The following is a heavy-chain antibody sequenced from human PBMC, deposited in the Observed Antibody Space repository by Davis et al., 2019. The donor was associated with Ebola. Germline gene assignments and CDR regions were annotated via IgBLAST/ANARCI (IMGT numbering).Heavy chain of an antibody. D-gene: IGHD6-19*01. J-gene: IGHJ4*02. CDR2: ISSSSSTI. V-gene: IGHV3-11*01. CDR3: VSGYTTGG. Sequence: GESLKISCAASGFTFSDYYMSWIRQAPGKGLEWVSYISSSSSTIYYADSVKGRFTISRDNAQNSVYLQMNSLRPDDTAVYYCVSGYTTGGWGQGTLVTVSS. CDR1: GFTFSDYY.